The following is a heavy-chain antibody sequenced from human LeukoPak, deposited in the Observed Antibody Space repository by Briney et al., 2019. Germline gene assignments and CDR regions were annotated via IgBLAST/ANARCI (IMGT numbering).Heavy chain of an antibody. J-gene: IGHJ4*02. CDR1: GFTFSSYG. D-gene: IGHD3-9*01. V-gene: IGHV3-33*01. Sequence: GRSLRLSCAASGFTFSSYGMHWVRQAPGKGLEWVAVIWYDGSNKYYADSVKGRFTISRDNSKNTQYLQMNSLRAEDTAVYYCARTMRPILTGYYSLDYWGQGTLVTVST. CDR2: IWYDGSNK. CDR3: ARTMRPILTGYYSLDY.